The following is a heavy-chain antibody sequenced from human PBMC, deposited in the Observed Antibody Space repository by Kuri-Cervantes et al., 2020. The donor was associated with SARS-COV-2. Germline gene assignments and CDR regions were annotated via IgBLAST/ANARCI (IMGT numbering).Heavy chain of an antibody. D-gene: IGHD6-13*01. CDR3: AREQPDATFFDY. CDR1: GGTFSSYA. J-gene: IGHJ4*02. Sequence: SVKVSCRASGGTFSSYAISWVRQAPGQGLEWMGRIIPIFGTANYAQKFQGRVAITADESTSTAYMELSSLRSEDTAVYYCAREQPDATFFDYWGQGTLVTDSS. CDR2: IIPIFGTA. V-gene: IGHV1-69*13.